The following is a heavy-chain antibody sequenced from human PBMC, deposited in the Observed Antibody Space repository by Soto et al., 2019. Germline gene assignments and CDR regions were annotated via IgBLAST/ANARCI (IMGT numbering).Heavy chain of an antibody. CDR1: GASIISYY. CDR3: ARAPYYDYVWGEHWFDP. Sequence: LSLTCSVSGASIISYYWSWIRQPPGKGLEWIGYIYYTGTTNYNPSLKSRVTMSLDTSKNQFSLKLSSVTAADTAVYYCARAPYYDYVWGEHWFDPWGQGTLVTVSS. J-gene: IGHJ5*02. V-gene: IGHV4-59*01. D-gene: IGHD3-16*01. CDR2: IYYTGTT.